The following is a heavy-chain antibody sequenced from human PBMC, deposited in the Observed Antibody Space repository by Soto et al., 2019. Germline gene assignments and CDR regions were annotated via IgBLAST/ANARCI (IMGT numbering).Heavy chain of an antibody. CDR1: GFTFSSYS. CDR3: ARHGIQVSHDV. D-gene: IGHD5-18*01. V-gene: IGHV3-48*02. J-gene: IGHJ6*02. CDR2: ITTSSHTI. Sequence: XGSLILSCAASGFTFSSYSMDLVGQAPGQGLEWISYITTSSHTIYYADSVRGRFTISRDNAKNSLFLQMNSLRDEDTAVYYCARHGIQVSHDVWGQGTTVTVSS.